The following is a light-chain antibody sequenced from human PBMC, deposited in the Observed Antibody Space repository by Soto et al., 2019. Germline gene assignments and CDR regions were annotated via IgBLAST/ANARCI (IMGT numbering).Light chain of an antibody. CDR2: GVN. J-gene: IGLJ1*01. CDR3: FSYTTISAPYV. CDR1: NSDIGGYNY. V-gene: IGLV2-14*01. Sequence: QSALTQPASVSGSPGQSITISCTGTNSDIGGYNYVSWYRHHPGEAPKLMIYGVNNRPSGVSNRFSGSKSGNTASLTISGLQADDEAAYYCFSYTTISAPYVFGTGTKLTVL.